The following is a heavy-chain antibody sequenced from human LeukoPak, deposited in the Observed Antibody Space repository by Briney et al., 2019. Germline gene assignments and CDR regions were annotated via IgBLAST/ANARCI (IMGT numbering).Heavy chain of an antibody. D-gene: IGHD4-17*01. J-gene: IGHJ4*02. V-gene: IGHV4-34*01. CDR3: ARGGYGDYVLDY. CDR1: GGSFSGYY. CDR2: INHSGST. Sequence: PSETLSLTCAVYGGSFSGYYWSWIRQPPGKGLEWIGEINHSGSTNYNPSLESRVTISVDTSKNQFSLKLSSVTAADTAVYYCARGGYGDYVLDYWGQGTLVTVSS.